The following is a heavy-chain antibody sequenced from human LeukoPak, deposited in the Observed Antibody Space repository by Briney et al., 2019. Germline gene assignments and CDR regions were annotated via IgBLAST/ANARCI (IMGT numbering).Heavy chain of an antibody. V-gene: IGHV3-48*01. Sequence: PGGSLRLSCAASGFTFSSYSMNWVRQAPGKGLEWVSYISSSSSTIYYADSVKGRFTISRDNAENSLYLQMNSLRAEDTAVYYCARDFAGSRSPTDYYYYMDVWGKGTTVTVSS. J-gene: IGHJ6*03. CDR3: ARDFAGSRSPTDYYYYMDV. D-gene: IGHD3-10*01. CDR2: ISSSSSTI. CDR1: GFTFSSYS.